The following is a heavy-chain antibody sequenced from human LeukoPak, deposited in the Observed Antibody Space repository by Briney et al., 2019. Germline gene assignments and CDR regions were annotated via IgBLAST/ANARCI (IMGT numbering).Heavy chain of an antibody. CDR1: GFTLRSYW. CDR2: ISYDGSNK. CDR3: ARDPGDEKPILAHYYYYMDV. J-gene: IGHJ6*03. D-gene: IGHD3-16*01. V-gene: IGHV3-30-3*01. Sequence: QSGGSLRLSCAASGFTLRSYWMNWVRQAPGKGLEWVAVISYDGSNKYYADSVKGRFTISRDNSKNTLYLQMNSLRAEDTAVYYCARDPGDEKPILAHYYYYMDVWGKGTTVTVSS.